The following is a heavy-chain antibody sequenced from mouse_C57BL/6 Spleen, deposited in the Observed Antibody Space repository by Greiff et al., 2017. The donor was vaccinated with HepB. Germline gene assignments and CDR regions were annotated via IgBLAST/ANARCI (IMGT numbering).Heavy chain of an antibody. Sequence: EVQGVESGGDLVKPGGSLKLSCAASGFTFSSYGMSWVRQTPDKRLEWVATISSGGSYTYYPDSVKGRFTISRDNAKNTLYLQMSSLKSEDTAMYYCARGRANWCFAYWGQGTTLTVSS. V-gene: IGHV5-6*01. CDR1: GFTFSSYG. CDR2: ISSGGSYT. CDR3: ARGRANWCFAY. D-gene: IGHD4-1*01. J-gene: IGHJ2*01.